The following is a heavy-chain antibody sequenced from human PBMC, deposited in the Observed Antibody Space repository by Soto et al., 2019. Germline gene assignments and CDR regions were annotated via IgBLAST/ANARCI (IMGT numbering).Heavy chain of an antibody. CDR2: IKSKTDGGTT. CDR3: TTGPTSYDSSGYYYGAGFDY. V-gene: IGHV3-15*01. J-gene: IGHJ4*02. CDR1: GFTFYNAG. D-gene: IGHD3-22*01. Sequence: GGSPEISCAACGFTFYNAGMSWVRQAPGKGLEWVGRIKSKTDGGTTDYAAPVKGRFTISRDDSKNTLYLQMNSLKTEDTAVYYCTTGPTSYDSSGYYYGAGFDYWGQGTLLTVSS.